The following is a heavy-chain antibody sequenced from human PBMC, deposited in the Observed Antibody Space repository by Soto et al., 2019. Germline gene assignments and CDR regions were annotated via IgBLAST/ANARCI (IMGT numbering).Heavy chain of an antibody. V-gene: IGHV4-61*01. CDR3: ARVGIQLWYFDY. D-gene: IGHD5-18*01. CDR2: IYYSGST. CDR1: GGSVSSGSYY. J-gene: IGHJ4*02. Sequence: PSETLSLTCTVSGGSVSSGSYYWSWIRQPPGKGLEWIGYIYYSGSTNYNPSLKSRVTISVDTSKNQFSLKLSSVTAADTAVYYCARVGIQLWYFDYWGQGTLVTVSS.